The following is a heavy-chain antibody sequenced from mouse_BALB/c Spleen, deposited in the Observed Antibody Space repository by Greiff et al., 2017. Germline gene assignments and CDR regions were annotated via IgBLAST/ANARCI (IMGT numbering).Heavy chain of an antibody. D-gene: IGHD1-1*01. CDR2: ISSGGSYT. CDR3: ARGGGSSPFDY. V-gene: IGHV5-9-4*01. CDR1: GFTFSSYA. Sequence: EVKVEESGGGLVKPGGSLKLSCAASGFTFSSYAMSWVRQSPEKRLEWVAEISSGGSYTYYPDTVTGRFTISRDNAKNTLYLEMSSLRSEDTAMYYCARGGGSSPFDYWGQGTTLTVSS. J-gene: IGHJ2*01.